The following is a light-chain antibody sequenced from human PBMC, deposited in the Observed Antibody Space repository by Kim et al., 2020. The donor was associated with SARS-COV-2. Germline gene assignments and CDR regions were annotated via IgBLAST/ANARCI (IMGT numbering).Light chain of an antibody. J-gene: IGLJ2*01. Sequence: SSELTQDPAVSVALGQTVRNTCQGDSQRSYYATWYQQKPGHAPIVVIYCKNNRPSGIPDRFSGSSSGNTASLTITGTQGGDEADYYCNSRDNNDNVVFGGGAQLTVL. CDR2: CKN. CDR3: NSRDNNDNVV. CDR1: SQRSYY. V-gene: IGLV3-19*01.